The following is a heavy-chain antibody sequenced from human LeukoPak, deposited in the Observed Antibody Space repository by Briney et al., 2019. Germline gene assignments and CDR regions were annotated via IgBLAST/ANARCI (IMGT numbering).Heavy chain of an antibody. Sequence: PGGSLRLSCAASGFTFSNYYTSWIRQAPGKGLEWVSYISSSGSTIYYADSVKGRFTISRDNAKNSLYLQMNSLRAEGTAVYYCARALDYHAPLGDYWGQGTLVTVSS. J-gene: IGHJ4*02. CDR2: ISSSGSTI. D-gene: IGHD3/OR15-3a*01. V-gene: IGHV3-11*01. CDR3: ARALDYHAPLGDY. CDR1: GFTFSNYY.